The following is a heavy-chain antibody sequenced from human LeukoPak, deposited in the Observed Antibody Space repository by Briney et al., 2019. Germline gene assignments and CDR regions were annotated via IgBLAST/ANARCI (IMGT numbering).Heavy chain of an antibody. J-gene: IGHJ4*02. V-gene: IGHV1-8*03. CDR1: GYTFTSYD. Sequence: ASVKVSCKASGYTFTSYDINWVRQATGQGLEWMGWMNSNSGNTGYAQKFQGRVTITRNTSISTAYMELSSLRSEDTALYYCARTLYYYDSSGYYLNPVDYWGQGTLVTVSS. CDR3: ARTLYYYDSSGYYLNPVDY. D-gene: IGHD3-22*01. CDR2: MNSNSGNT.